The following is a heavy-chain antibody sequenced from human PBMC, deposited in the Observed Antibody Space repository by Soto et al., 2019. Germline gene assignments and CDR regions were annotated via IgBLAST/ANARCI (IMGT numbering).Heavy chain of an antibody. D-gene: IGHD1-26*01. V-gene: IGHV3-30-3*01. J-gene: IGHJ4*02. CDR3: ATENKNRELLY. CDR2: ISYEGSKT. Sequence: QVQLVESGGGVVQPGRSLRLSCAASGFTFSGYAMHWVRQAPGKGLDWVAVISYEGSKTYNADSVKGRFTISRDKSKNTLYLQMNSLRAEDTAVYYCATENKNRELLYWGQGTLVTVSS. CDR1: GFTFSGYA.